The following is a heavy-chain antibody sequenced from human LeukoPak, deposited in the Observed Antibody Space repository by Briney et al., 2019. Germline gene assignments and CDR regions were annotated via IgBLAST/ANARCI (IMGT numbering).Heavy chain of an antibody. Sequence: ASVKVSCKASGYTFTTYYMHWVRQAPGQGLEWMGIINPSGGSTSYAQKFQGRVSMTRDTSTSTVYMELSSLRSEDTAVYYSARAATIFGVVIHYGMDVWGQGTTVTVSS. CDR3: ARAATIFGVVIHYGMDV. D-gene: IGHD3-3*01. J-gene: IGHJ6*02. CDR1: GYTFTTYY. V-gene: IGHV1-46*01. CDR2: INPSGGST.